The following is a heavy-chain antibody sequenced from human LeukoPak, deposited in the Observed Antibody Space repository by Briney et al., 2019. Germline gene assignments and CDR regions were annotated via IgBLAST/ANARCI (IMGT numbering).Heavy chain of an antibody. Sequence: GSLRLSCAASGFTFSSYWMSWVRQAPGKGLEWIGEINHSGSTNYNPSLKSRVTISVDTSKNQFSLKLSFVTAADTAVYYCARGDYSNSYYFDYWGQGTLVTVSS. CDR3: ARGDYSNSYYFDY. J-gene: IGHJ4*02. CDR1: GFTFSSYW. D-gene: IGHD4-11*01. CDR2: INHSGST. V-gene: IGHV4-34*01.